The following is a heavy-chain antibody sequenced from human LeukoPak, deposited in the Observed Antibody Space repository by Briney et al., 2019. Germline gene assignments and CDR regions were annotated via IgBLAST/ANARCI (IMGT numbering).Heavy chain of an antibody. D-gene: IGHD5/OR15-5a*01. J-gene: IGHJ6*02. CDR3: ARGVSSGMDV. CDR1: GFTFSRNW. Sequence: GGSLRLSCAASGFTFSRNWMHWVRQGPGKGLVWVSRLNPDGSDTGYADSVKGRFSISRDNAKNTLYLQMNSLRAEDTSVYYCARGVSSGMDVWGQGTTVTVSS. CDR2: LNPDGSDT. V-gene: IGHV3-74*01.